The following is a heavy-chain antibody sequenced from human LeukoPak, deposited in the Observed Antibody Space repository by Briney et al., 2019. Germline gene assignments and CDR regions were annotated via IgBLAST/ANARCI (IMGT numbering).Heavy chain of an antibody. V-gene: IGHV5-51*01. CDR3: ARLGGNSKSYYYYYGMDV. J-gene: IGHJ6*02. CDR1: GYSFTNYW. CDR2: IYPGDSDT. Sequence: GESLQISCQGSGYSFTNYWIGWVRQMPGKGLEWMGIIYPGDSDTRYSPSFQGQVTISADKSISTAYLQWSSLKASDTAMYYCARLGGNSKSYYYYYGMDVWGQGTTVTVSS. D-gene: IGHD4-23*01.